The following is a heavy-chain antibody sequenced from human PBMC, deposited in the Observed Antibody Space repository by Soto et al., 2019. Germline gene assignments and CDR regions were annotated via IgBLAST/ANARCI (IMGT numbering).Heavy chain of an antibody. CDR3: AKDRAMVGPAGMDV. CDR2: ISGSGGNT. CDR1: GFTFSSYA. Sequence: PGGSLKLSCAASGFTFSSYAMSWVRQAPGKGLEWVSAISGSGGNTYYADSVKGRFTISRDSSKNTLYLQMNSLGVEDTAVYFCAKDRAMVGPAGMDVWGQGTTVTVSS. V-gene: IGHV3-23*01. D-gene: IGHD5-18*01. J-gene: IGHJ6*02.